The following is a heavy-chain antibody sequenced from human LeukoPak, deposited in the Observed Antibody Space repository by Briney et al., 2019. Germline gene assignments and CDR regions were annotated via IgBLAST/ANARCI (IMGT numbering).Heavy chain of an antibody. CDR2: TIPMFGTT. Sequence: SVKVSCKASGGTFSSYAISWVRQAPGQGLEWMGRTIPMFGTTNYAQKLQGRVTIITDESTSTAYMELSSLRSEDTAVYYCARDVLDDSSGYYSHYYYYMDVWGKGTTVTVSS. CDR3: ARDVLDDSSGYYSHYYYYMDV. D-gene: IGHD3-22*01. V-gene: IGHV1-69*05. J-gene: IGHJ6*03. CDR1: GGTFSSYA.